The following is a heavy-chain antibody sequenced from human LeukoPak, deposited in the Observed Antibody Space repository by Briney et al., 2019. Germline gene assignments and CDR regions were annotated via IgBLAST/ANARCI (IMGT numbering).Heavy chain of an antibody. CDR1: GFTFSSYA. J-gene: IGHJ6*03. D-gene: IGHD5-18*01. CDR3: AKERGTAMVRSYYTDV. Sequence: PGGSLRLSCTASGFTFSSYAMSWVRQAPGKGLEWVSGIIGSGGSTYYADSVKGRFTISRDNSKNTLYLQMNSLRAEDTAVYYCAKERGTAMVRSYYTDVWGKGTTVTVSS. CDR2: IIGSGGST. V-gene: IGHV3-23*01.